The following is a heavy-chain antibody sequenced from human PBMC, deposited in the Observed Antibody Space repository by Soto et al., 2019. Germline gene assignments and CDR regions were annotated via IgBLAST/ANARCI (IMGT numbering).Heavy chain of an antibody. CDR1: GYTFIGYY. J-gene: IGHJ5*02. CDR2: INPQTGAP. D-gene: IGHD2-2*01. V-gene: IGHV1-2*04. CDR3: AKSRGISSARLITWFDP. Sequence: QVHLVQSGPETRTPGASVKVSCKASGYTFIGYYIHWIRQAPGQGLEWMGYINPQTGAPTYAQKFQGSVPMTRDTTLRTAYMELKTLTSNDTAVYYCAKSRGISSARLITWFDPWGQGTLVSVSS.